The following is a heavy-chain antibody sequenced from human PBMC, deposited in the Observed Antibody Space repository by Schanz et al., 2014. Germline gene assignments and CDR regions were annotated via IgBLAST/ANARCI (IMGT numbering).Heavy chain of an antibody. CDR1: GFTFSDYY. V-gene: IGHV3-11*04. CDR3: AKDVRPVANTVHFYYMDV. Sequence: QVQLVESGGGLVKPGGSLRLSCAASGFTFSDYYMSWIRQAPEKGLEWVSYISSSSGTIYYADSVKGRFTISRDNAKNSVFLQMNRLRAEDTAVYYCAKDVRPVANTVHFYYMDVWGQGTTXTVSS. J-gene: IGHJ6*02. D-gene: IGHD6-19*01. CDR2: ISSSSGTI.